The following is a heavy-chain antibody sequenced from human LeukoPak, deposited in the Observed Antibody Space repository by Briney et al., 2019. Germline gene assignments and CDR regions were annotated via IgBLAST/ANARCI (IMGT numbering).Heavy chain of an antibody. J-gene: IGHJ4*02. V-gene: IGHV4-4*07. CDR2: IYTSGST. Sequence: SETLSLTCTVSGGSISSYYWSWIRQPAGKGLEWIGRIYTSGSTNYNPSLKSRVTMSVDTSKNQFSLKLSSVTAADTAVYYCASAPIVGATRGGYYFDYWGQGTLVTVSS. CDR3: ASAPIVGATRGGYYFDY. CDR1: GGSISSYY. D-gene: IGHD1-26*01.